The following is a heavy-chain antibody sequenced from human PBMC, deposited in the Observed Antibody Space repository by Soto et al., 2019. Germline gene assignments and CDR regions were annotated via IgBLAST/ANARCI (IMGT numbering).Heavy chain of an antibody. Sequence: ASVKVSCKASGYTFTSYDINWVRQATGQGLEWMGWMNPNSGNTGYAQKFQGRVTMTRNTSISTAYMELSSLRSEDTAVYYCARASLWFGEIPDYWGQGTLVTVSS. CDR3: ARASLWFGEIPDY. CDR1: GYTFTSYD. V-gene: IGHV1-8*01. J-gene: IGHJ4*02. CDR2: MNPNSGNT. D-gene: IGHD3-10*01.